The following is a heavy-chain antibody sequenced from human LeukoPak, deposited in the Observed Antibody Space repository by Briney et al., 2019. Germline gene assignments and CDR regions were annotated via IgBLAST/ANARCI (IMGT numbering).Heavy chain of an antibody. V-gene: IGHV3-30*18. CDR1: GFTFSNYG. CDR3: AKDYLSNWYNCLDP. Sequence: GGSLRLSCAASGFTFSNYGMHWVRQAPGKGLEWVALMSYEGSNIKYADSVKGRFTISRDNSKNTLYLQMNSLRTEDTAVYYCAKDYLSNWYNCLDPWGQGTLVIVSS. D-gene: IGHD3-16*02. CDR2: MSYEGSNI. J-gene: IGHJ5*02.